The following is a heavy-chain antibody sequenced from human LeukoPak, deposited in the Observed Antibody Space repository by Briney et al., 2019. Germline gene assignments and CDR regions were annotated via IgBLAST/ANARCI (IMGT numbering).Heavy chain of an antibody. CDR1: GFTFSSYS. D-gene: IGHD6-19*01. J-gene: IGHJ5*02. V-gene: IGHV4-59*12. Sequence: GSLRLSCAASGFTFSSYSMNWVRQTPGTGLEWIGSIYYSGTTYYNPSLESRVTISIDTSKNQFSVKLTSVTAADTAVHYCARDQGAVAGIDPWGQGTLVTVSS. CDR3: ARDQGAVAGIDP. CDR2: IYYSGTT.